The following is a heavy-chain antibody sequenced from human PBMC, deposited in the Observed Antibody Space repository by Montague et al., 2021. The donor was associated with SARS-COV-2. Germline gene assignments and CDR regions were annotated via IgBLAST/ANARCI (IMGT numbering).Heavy chain of an antibody. D-gene: IGHD5-24*01. CDR2: VCCSGHT. V-gene: IGHV4-39*02. J-gene: IGHJ4*02. CDR1: GGSLDCDDYS. CDR3: ARERWPPDY. Sequence: SETLSLTCTVSGGSLDCDDYSWGWLRPPPGKGLEWLGNVCCSGHTNYNPSLQGRFSISVDTSKTHFSLRLISVTAADMADYSCARERWPPDYWGQGTLVTVSS.